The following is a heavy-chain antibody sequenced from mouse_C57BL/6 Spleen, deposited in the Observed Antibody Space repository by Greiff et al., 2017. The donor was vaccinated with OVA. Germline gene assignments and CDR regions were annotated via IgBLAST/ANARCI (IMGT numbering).Heavy chain of an antibody. J-gene: IGHJ4*01. CDR3: ERVPAYPPCAMDY. D-gene: IGHD6-5*01. V-gene: IGHV1-55*01. CDR2: IYPGSGST. CDR1: GYTFTSYW. Sequence: VQLQQPGAELVKPGASVKMSCKASGYTFTSYWITWVKQRPGQGLEWIGDIYPGSGSTNYNEKFKSKATLTVDTSSSTTYMQLSSLTSKDSAVYYYERVPAYPPCAMDYWGQGTSVTVSS.